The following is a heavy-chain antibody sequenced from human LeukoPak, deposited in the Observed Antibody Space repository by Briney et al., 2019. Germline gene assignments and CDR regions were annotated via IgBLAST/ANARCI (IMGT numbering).Heavy chain of an antibody. Sequence: PSETLSLTCAVYGGSFSGYYWSWIRQPPGKGLEWIGSIYYSGSTYYNPSLKSRVTISVDTSKNQFSLKLSSVTAADTAVYYCARHDTVVTWGFDYWGQGTLVTVSS. V-gene: IGHV4-34*01. CDR2: IYYSGST. D-gene: IGHD4-23*01. J-gene: IGHJ4*02. CDR3: ARHDTVVTWGFDY. CDR1: GGSFSGYY.